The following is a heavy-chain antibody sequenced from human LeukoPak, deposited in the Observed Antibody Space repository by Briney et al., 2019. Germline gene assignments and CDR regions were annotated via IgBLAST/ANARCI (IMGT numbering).Heavy chain of an antibody. CDR1: GFTFSNYA. CDR3: AKAIGQEIPAASRWYDP. D-gene: IGHD2-2*01. J-gene: IGHJ5*02. V-gene: IGHV3-23*01. CDR2: ISDGGGAT. Sequence: GGSLRLSCAASGFTFSNYAMSWVRQAPGKGLEWVSTISDGGGATYYSDSVKDRFTISKDISKNILYLQMNSLGAEDTAVYYCAKAIGQEIPAASRWYDPWGQGTLVTVSS.